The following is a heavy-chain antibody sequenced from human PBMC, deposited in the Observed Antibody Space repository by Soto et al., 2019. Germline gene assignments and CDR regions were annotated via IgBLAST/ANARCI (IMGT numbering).Heavy chain of an antibody. CDR1: GYTFTSYY. CDR2: INPSGGST. Sequence: ASVKVSCKASGYTFTSYYMHWVRQAPGQGLEWMGIINPSGGSTSYAQKFQGRVTMTRDTSTSTVYMELSSLRSEDTAVYYCARDYDILTGLRGWFDPWGHGTLVTVSS. D-gene: IGHD3-9*01. J-gene: IGHJ5*02. V-gene: IGHV1-46*01. CDR3: ARDYDILTGLRGWFDP.